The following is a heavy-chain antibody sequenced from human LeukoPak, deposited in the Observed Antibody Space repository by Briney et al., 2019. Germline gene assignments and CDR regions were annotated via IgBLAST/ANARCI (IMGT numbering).Heavy chain of an antibody. D-gene: IGHD3-9*01. CDR3: AREGDSDNVLTGYYPY. J-gene: IGHJ4*02. CDR1: GFTFSDYY. Sequence: TGGSLRLSCAASGFTFSDYYMSWIRQAPGKGPEWVSYITSSGSTIYYTDSVRGRFTISRDNARNSLYLQMNSLRVEDTAVYYCAREGDSDNVLTGYYPYWGQGTLVTVSS. V-gene: IGHV3-11*01. CDR2: ITSSGSTI.